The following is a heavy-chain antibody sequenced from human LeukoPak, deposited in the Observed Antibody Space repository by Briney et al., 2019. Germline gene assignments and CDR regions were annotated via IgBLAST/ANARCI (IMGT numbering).Heavy chain of an antibody. V-gene: IGHV4-59*08. CDR2: IYYSGST. Sequence: PSETLSLTCTVSGGSISSYYWSWIRQPPGKGLEWIGYIYYSGSTNYNPSLKSRVTISVDMSKNQFSLKLSSVTAADTAVYYCARLFGGKFDSYGFENAFDIWGQGTMVTVSS. CDR3: ARLFGGKFDSYGFENAFDI. D-gene: IGHD5-18*01. J-gene: IGHJ3*02. CDR1: GGSISSYY.